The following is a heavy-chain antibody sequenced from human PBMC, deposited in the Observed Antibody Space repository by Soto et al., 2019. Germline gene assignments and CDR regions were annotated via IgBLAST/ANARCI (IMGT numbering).Heavy chain of an antibody. J-gene: IGHJ4*02. CDR1: GYTFTGYY. CDR2: INPNSGGT. V-gene: IGHV1-2*04. CDR3: ARVPFYLYSSGWYYFDY. D-gene: IGHD6-19*01. Sequence: ASVKVSCKASGYTFTGYYMHWVRQAPGQGLEWMGWINPNSGGTNYAQKFQGWVTMTRDTSISTAYMELRSLRSDDTAVYYCARVPFYLYSSGWYYFDYWGQGTLVTVSS.